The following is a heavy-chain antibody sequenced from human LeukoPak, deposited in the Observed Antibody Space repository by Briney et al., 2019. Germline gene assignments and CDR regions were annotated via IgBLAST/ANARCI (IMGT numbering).Heavy chain of an antibody. CDR1: GYTFTSYD. V-gene: IGHV1-8*01. D-gene: IGHD6-13*01. CDR3: ARARAAANWFDP. CDR2: MNLKSGNT. J-gene: IGHJ5*02. Sequence: ASVKLSFTSSGYTFTSYDSDWLWQAIGQGLEWMGWMNLKSGNTGYAQKFQGRVTMTRNPSISTAYMELSSLRSEDTAVYYCARARAAANWFDPWGQGTLVTVSS.